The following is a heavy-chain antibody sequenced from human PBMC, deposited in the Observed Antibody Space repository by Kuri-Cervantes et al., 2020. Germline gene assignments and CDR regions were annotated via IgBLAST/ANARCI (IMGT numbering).Heavy chain of an antibody. D-gene: IGHD5-24*01. CDR3: ARDQGDGYNSAVDY. CDR2: INPSGGST. CDR1: GYSFTSYW. J-gene: IGHJ4*02. Sequence: GESLKISCKGSGYSFTSYWIGWVRQAPGQGLEWMGIINPSGGSTSYAQKFQGRVTMTRDTSTSTVYMELSSLRSEDTAVYYCARDQGDGYNSAVDYWGQGTLVTVSS. V-gene: IGHV1-46*01.